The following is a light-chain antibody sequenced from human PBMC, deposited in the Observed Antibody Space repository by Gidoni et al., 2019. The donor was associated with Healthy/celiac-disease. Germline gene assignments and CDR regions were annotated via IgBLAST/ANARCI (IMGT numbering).Light chain of an antibody. V-gene: IGLV2-14*03. CDR3: SSYTSSSTPYVV. Sequence: QSALTQPASVSGSPGQSINISCTGTSSDVGGYNYVSWYPQHPGTAPKLMIYDVSTRPSGVSNRFSGAKSGNTASLTISGLQAEDEADYYCSSYTSSSTPYVVFGGGTKLTVL. CDR1: SSDVGGYNY. CDR2: DVS. J-gene: IGLJ2*01.